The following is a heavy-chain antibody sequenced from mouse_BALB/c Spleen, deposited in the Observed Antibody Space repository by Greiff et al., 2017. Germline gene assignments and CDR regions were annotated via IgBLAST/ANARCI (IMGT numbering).Heavy chain of an antibody. D-gene: IGHD1-1*01. J-gene: IGHJ3*01. Sequence: EVHLVESGPGLVKPSQSLSLTCTVTGYSITSDYAWNWIRQFPGNKLEWMGYISYSGSTSYNPSLKSRISITRDTSKNQFFLQLNSVTTEDTATYYCARSLTGFAYWGQGTLVTVSA. CDR1: GYSITSDYA. CDR3: ARSLTGFAY. V-gene: IGHV3-2*02. CDR2: ISYSGST.